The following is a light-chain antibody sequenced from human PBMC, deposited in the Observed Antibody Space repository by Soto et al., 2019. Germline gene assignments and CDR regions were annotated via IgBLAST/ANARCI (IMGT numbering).Light chain of an antibody. J-gene: IGKJ4*01. V-gene: IGKV3-11*01. CDR1: QSVGSY. CDR2: DAS. Sequence: EIVLTQSPATLSLSPGDRATLSCRASQSVGSYLGWYQQRPGQAPRLLIYDASNRATGIPARFSGSGSGTDFSLTISSLEPEDFAVYYCQRRSDWPSTFGGGTKVEI. CDR3: QRRSDWPST.